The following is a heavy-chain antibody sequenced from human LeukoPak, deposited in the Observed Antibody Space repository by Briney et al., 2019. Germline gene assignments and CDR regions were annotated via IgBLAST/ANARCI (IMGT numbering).Heavy chain of an antibody. Sequence: GMSLRLSCAVSGITFRNYAMHWVRQAPGKGLEWVALISYDGTNKYYADSVKGRFTISRDNSKTTLYLQMDSLRVEDTAVYYCAQGYFYDKIGYPPVDYWGQGTLVTVSS. D-gene: IGHD3-22*01. V-gene: IGHV3-30-3*01. CDR1: GITFRNYA. J-gene: IGHJ4*02. CDR3: AQGYFYDKIGYPPVDY. CDR2: ISYDGTNK.